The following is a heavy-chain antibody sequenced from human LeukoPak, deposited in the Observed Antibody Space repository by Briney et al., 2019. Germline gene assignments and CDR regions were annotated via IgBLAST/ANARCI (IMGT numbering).Heavy chain of an antibody. CDR2: IYDSGSA. V-gene: IGHV4-59*11. Sequence: SETLSLTCSVSNGSIGSHYWSWIRQPPGKGLEWIGYIYDSGSAYYNPSLKSRLTISEDTSKNQFSLKLSSVTAADTAVYYCARLRGGYPHDFDSWGQGTLVTVSS. CDR3: ARLRGGYPHDFDS. J-gene: IGHJ4*02. CDR1: NGSIGSHY. D-gene: IGHD5-18*01.